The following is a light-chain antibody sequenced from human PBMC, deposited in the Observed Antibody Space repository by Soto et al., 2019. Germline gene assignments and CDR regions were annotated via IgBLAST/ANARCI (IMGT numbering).Light chain of an antibody. CDR1: SSDVGGYDY. V-gene: IGLV2-14*03. Sequence: QSALTQPASVSGSPGQSITISCTGTSSDVGGYDYVSWYQQHPGKAPRLMIYDVNNRPSGVSNRFSGSQSGNTASLTISGLPAEDEADSYWCPYSTGSTPLVFGGGTKLTVL. CDR2: DVN. CDR3: CPYSTGSTPLV. J-gene: IGLJ2*01.